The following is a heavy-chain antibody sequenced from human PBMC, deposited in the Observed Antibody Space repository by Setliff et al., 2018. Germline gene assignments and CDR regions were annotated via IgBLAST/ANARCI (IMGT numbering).Heavy chain of an antibody. CDR2: THSSGHS. D-gene: IGHD2-8*01. Sequence: SETLPLTCSVSGDSITSQYWNWIRQSPGKGLEWIAYTHSSGHSKYNPSLKSRVTMSVDTSKNQLSLKLTSVTAADTAVYYCASSLCSNGICYNSDGFDVWGQGTMVTVSS. J-gene: IGHJ3*01. CDR1: GDSITSQY. CDR3: ASSLCSNGICYNSDGFDV. V-gene: IGHV4-59*11.